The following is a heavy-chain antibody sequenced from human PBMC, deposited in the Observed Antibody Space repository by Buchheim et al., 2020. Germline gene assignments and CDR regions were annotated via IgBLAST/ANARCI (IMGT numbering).Heavy chain of an antibody. J-gene: IGHJ4*02. CDR1: GYTFTTYD. CDR3: AISRGWWALDY. Sequence: QVQVVQSGAEVKKPGASVKVSCKASGYTFTTYDLHWVYQAPGQRLEYLGWINTGNGNPEFSQTFRGRVTITRDTSASTAYMELNNLRSEDTGVYYCAISRGWWALDYWGQGTL. CDR2: INTGNGNP. V-gene: IGHV1-3*04. D-gene: IGHD6-19*01.